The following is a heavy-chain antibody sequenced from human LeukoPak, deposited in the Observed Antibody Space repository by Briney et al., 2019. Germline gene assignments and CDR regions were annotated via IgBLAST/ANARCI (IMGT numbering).Heavy chain of an antibody. J-gene: IGHJ4*02. V-gene: IGHV4-4*07. Sequence: PSETLSLTCTVSGGSISSYYWSWIRQPAGKGLEWIGRIYTSGSTNYNPSLKSRVTMSVDTSKNQFSLKLSSVTAADTAVYYCARAMGPSDIVVVPAAIKRFFDYWGQGTLVTVSS. CDR1: GGSISSYY. CDR3: ARAMGPSDIVVVPAAIKRFFDY. D-gene: IGHD2-2*02. CDR2: IYTSGST.